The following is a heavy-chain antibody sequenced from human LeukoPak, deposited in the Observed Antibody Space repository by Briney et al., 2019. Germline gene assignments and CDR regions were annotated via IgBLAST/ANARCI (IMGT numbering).Heavy chain of an antibody. CDR2: ITGSGGNT. D-gene: IGHD3-9*01. J-gene: IGHJ4*02. CDR3: AKWGDYDVLTGYYVSDY. CDR1: GFTFSKYA. Sequence: PGASLRLSCAASGFTFSKYAMSWVRQARGKGVEWGSAITGSGGNTYYADSVKGRFTISRDNSKNPVFLQMNSLRAEDTAVYYCAKWGDYDVLTGYYVSDYWGQGTMVTVSS. V-gene: IGHV3-23*01.